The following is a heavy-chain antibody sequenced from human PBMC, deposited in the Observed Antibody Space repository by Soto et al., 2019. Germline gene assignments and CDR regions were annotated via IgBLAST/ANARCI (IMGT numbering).Heavy chain of an antibody. CDR1: GGSISNGDYY. J-gene: IGHJ6*02. Sequence: QVQLQESGPGLVKPSETLSLTCNVFGGSISNGDYYWSWIRQPPGKGLQYIGYIYYGGNTNYNPSLKSRLTMSIARSANHFSLTLTSVTAADTAVYYCARVSGHYYSGVDVWGQGTTVIVSS. CDR2: IYYGGNT. V-gene: IGHV4-30-4*01. CDR3: ARVSGHYYSGVDV.